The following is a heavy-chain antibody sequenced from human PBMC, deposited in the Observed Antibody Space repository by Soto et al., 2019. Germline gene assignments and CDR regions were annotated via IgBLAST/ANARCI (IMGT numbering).Heavy chain of an antibody. Sequence: PSETLSLTCTVSGGSISSSSYYWGWIRQPPGKGLEWIGSIYYSGSTYYNPSLKSRVTISVDTSKNQFSLKLSSVTAADTAVYYCARHLVAAVWAFDCSSSPDASCPSYLGFSGLPLFRSVHS. CDR1: GGSISSSSYY. J-gene: IGHJ5*01. CDR3: ARHLVAAVWAFDCSSSPDASCPSYLGFSGLPLFRSVHS. CDR2: IYYSGST. D-gene: IGHD2-2*01. V-gene: IGHV4-39*01.